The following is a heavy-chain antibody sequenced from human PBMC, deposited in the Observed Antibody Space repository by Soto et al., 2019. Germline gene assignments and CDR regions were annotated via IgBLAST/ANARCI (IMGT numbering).Heavy chain of an antibody. Sequence: QVQLVQSGAEVKKPGASVKVPCKTSGYTFTIYGIGWVRQAPGQGLEWMGWISGANGNTNYAQNVQGRVTVTTDTSTSTAYMEPRSLRSDDTAVYYCAREVAGAGGEYDYWGQGTLVTVSS. J-gene: IGHJ4*02. CDR3: AREVAGAGGEYDY. D-gene: IGHD6-13*01. CDR2: ISGANGNT. V-gene: IGHV1-18*01. CDR1: GYTFTIYG.